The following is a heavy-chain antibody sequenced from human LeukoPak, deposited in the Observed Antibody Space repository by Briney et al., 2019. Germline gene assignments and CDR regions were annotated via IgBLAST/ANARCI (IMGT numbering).Heavy chain of an antibody. Sequence: SETLSLTCTVSGGSISSSSYYWGWIRQPPGKGLKWIGSIYYSGSTYYNPSLKSRVTISVDTSKNQFSLKLSSVTAADTAVYYCARENLLAAAGTGYFDYWGQGTLVTVSS. D-gene: IGHD6-13*01. CDR2: IYYSGST. V-gene: IGHV4-39*01. CDR1: GGSISSSSYY. CDR3: ARENLLAAAGTGYFDY. J-gene: IGHJ4*02.